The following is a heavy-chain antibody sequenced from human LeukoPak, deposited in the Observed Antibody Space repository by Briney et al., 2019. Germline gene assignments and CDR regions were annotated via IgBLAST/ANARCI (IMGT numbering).Heavy chain of an antibody. V-gene: IGHV3-23*01. D-gene: IGHD6-19*01. CDR1: GFTFSIYA. CDR3: AKGSGSGWYGWFAP. J-gene: IGHJ5*02. CDR2: INASGGAT. Sequence: GGSLRLSCAASGFTFSIYAMYWVRQAPGKGLEWVSSINASGGATYYADSVKGRFTISRDNSKNTFYLQMNSLRVEGTAVYSCAKGSGSGWYGWFAPWGQGTLVTVSS.